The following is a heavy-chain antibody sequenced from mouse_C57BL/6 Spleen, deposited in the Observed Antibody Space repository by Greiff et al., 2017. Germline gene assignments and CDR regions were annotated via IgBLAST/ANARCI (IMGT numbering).Heavy chain of an antibody. D-gene: IGHD1-1*01. V-gene: IGHV1-12*01. J-gene: IGHJ1*03. CDR3: ARPHYYGSSYGYFDV. CDR1: GYTFTSYN. CDR2: IYPGNGDT. Sequence: QSGAELVRPGASVKMSCKASGYTFTSYNMHWVKQTPRQGLEWIGAIYPGNGDTSYNQKFKGKDTLTVDKSSSTAYMQLSSLTSEDSAVYFCARPHYYGSSYGYFDVWGTGTTVTVSS.